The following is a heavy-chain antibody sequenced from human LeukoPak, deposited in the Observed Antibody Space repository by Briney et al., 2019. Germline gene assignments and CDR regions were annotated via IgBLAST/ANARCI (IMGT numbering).Heavy chain of an antibody. CDR1: GFTFSSYW. J-gene: IGHJ1*01. Sequence: GGSLRLSCAASGFTFSSYWMSWVRQAPGKGLEWVANIKQDGSEKYYVDSVKGRFTISRDNAKNSLYLQMNRLRAEDTAVYYCARKGGYYDYVWGSYRPEYFQHWGQGTLVTVSS. D-gene: IGHD3-16*02. CDR2: IKQDGSEK. CDR3: ARKGGYYDYVWGSYRPEYFQH. V-gene: IGHV3-7*01.